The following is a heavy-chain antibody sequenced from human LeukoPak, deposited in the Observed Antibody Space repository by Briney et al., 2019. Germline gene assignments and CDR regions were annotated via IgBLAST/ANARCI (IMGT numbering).Heavy chain of an antibody. D-gene: IGHD3-22*01. CDR1: GITLSNYG. V-gene: IGHV3-23*01. CDR2: ISDSGSST. Sequence: GGSLRLSSVVSGITLSNYGMSWVRHAAGEGLEWVAGISDSGSSTSYADSVKGRFTISRDNPTNTLILQMNSLRVEDTAVYFCAKRGVVIRVILVGFHKQAYYFDSWGQGALVTVSS. CDR3: AKRGVVIRVILVGFHKQAYYFDS. J-gene: IGHJ4*02.